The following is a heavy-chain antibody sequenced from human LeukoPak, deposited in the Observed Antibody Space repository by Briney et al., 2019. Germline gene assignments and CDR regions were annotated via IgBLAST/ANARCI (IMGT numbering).Heavy chain of an antibody. D-gene: IGHD3-10*01. J-gene: IGHJ5*01. Sequence: SETLSLTCTVSGASITTTPYYWGWIRQPPGKGLEWIGSVYYSGGNYYNSSLKSRVTISVETSKNHFSLRLTSVTAADTSLYFCARRGASGRSFDSWGQGTLVTVSS. V-gene: IGHV4-39*02. CDR3: ARRGASGRSFDS. CDR2: VYYSGGN. CDR1: GASITTTPYY.